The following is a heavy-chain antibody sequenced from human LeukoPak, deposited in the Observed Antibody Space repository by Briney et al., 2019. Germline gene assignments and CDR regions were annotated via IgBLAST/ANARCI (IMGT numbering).Heavy chain of an antibody. CDR1: GGSISRYY. J-gene: IGHJ4*02. D-gene: IGHD1-26*01. CDR2: IYDSGYA. CDR3: ARYSPLGPTTFEF. Sequence: PSETLSLTCTVSGGSISRYYWSWIRQPPGKGLEGIGYIYDSGYAYYNSSLKSRVTMSIDTSKNQFSLKLTSVTAADTAVYFCARYSPLGPTTFEFWGQGTLVTVSS. V-gene: IGHV4-59*08.